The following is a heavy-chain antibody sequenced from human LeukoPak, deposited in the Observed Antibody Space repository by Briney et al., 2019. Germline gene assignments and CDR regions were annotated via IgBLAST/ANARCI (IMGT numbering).Heavy chain of an antibody. V-gene: IGHV4-30-2*05. CDR1: GGSISSGGYS. Sequence: SQTLSLTCAVSGGSISSGGYSWSWIRQPPGKGLEWIGYIYHSGSTYYNPSLKSRVTISVDTSKNQFSLKLSSVTAADTAVYYCATDYGDYLQYYYGMDVWGQGTTVTVSS. D-gene: IGHD4-17*01. CDR2: IYHSGST. CDR3: ATDYGDYLQYYYGMDV. J-gene: IGHJ6*02.